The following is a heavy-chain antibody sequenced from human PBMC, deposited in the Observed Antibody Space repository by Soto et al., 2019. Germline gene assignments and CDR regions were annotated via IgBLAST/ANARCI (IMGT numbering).Heavy chain of an antibody. J-gene: IGHJ4*02. Sequence: EVQLLESGGGLVQPGGSLRLSCAASGFTFSSYAMSWVRQAPGKGLEWVSAISGSGGSTYYADSVKGRFTISSDNSNNTLYLQMKSRSAEDTAVYYCESFPPPYNWKSYFDDWGQGTLVTVSS. D-gene: IGHD1-20*01. CDR3: ESFPPPYNWKSYFDD. CDR2: ISGSGGST. CDR1: GFTFSSYA. V-gene: IGHV3-23*01.